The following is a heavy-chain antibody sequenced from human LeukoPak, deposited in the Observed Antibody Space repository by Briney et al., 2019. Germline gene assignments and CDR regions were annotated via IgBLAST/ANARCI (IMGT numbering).Heavy chain of an antibody. CDR1: GYTFSNYA. J-gene: IGHJ3*02. Sequence: GASVKVSCKTSGYTFSNYAMNWVRQAPGQGLEWMGWMNGNSGNATYAQGFTRRFVFSLDTSVSTAYLEISSLKAEDTAVYYCAKAWDGTTGVYDTWGQGTMVTVSS. CDR2: MNGNSGNA. D-gene: IGHD1-1*01. CDR3: AKAWDGTTGVYDT. V-gene: IGHV7-4-1*02.